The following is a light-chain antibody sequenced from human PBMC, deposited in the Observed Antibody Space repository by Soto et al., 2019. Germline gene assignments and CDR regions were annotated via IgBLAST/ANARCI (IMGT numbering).Light chain of an antibody. J-gene: IGKJ1*01. Sequence: EPVLTQSPGTLSLSPGARATLSCRASQSVSSTYLAWYQQSPGQAPRLLIXSSSSRASGIPDRFSGSGSGTDFTLTLSRLEPEDFAGYYCQQYRTSPPTWTFGQGTKGDIK. V-gene: IGKV3-20*01. CDR3: QQYRTSPPTWT. CDR2: SSS. CDR1: QSVSSTY.